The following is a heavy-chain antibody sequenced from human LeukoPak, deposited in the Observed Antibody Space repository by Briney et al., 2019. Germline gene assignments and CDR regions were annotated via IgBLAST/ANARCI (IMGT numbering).Heavy chain of an antibody. Sequence: GGSLRLSCAASGFTFSSYGMHWVRQAPGKGLEWVAVIWYDGSNKYYADSVKGRFTISRDNSKNTLYLQMTSLRAEDTAVYYCATRAGSSGSYGMDVWGQGTTVTVSS. J-gene: IGHJ6*02. CDR1: GFTFSSYG. CDR3: ATRAGSSGSYGMDV. CDR2: IWYDGSNK. V-gene: IGHV3-33*01. D-gene: IGHD6-19*01.